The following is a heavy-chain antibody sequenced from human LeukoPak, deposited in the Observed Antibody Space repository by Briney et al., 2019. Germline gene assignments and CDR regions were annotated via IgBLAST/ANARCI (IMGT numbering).Heavy chain of an antibody. D-gene: IGHD3-10*01. CDR3: ARDRNYGSGSYNWFDP. J-gene: IGHJ5*02. CDR1: GFTFSSYA. Sequence: GGSLRLSCAASGFTFSSYAMHWVRQAPGKGLEWVAVISYDGSNKYYADSVKGRFTISRDNSKNTLYLQMNSLRAEDTAVYYCARDRNYGSGSYNWFDPWGQGTLVTVSS. CDR2: ISYDGSNK. V-gene: IGHV3-30-3*01.